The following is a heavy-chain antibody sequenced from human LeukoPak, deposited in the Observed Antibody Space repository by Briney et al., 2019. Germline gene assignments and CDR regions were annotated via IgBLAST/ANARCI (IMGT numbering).Heavy chain of an antibody. CDR1: GESFSGDY. Sequence: SETLSLTCGVYGESFSGDYWSWIRQPPGKGLEWIGQINHSGSSNYNPSLKSRVNISVDTSKNQFSLKLSSVTAADTAIYYCARITRESGGGYWYFDLWGRGTLVTVSS. CDR2: INHSGSS. CDR3: ARITRESGGGYWYFDL. V-gene: IGHV4-34*01. D-gene: IGHD3-10*01. J-gene: IGHJ2*01.